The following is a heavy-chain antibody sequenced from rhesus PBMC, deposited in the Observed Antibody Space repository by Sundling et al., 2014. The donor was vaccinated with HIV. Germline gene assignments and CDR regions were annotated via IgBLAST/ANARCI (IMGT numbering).Heavy chain of an antibody. V-gene: IGHV3-16*02. J-gene: IGHJ4*01. CDR2: IKTKADGGTA. CDR1: GFTFSDSW. CDR3: SRGEG. Sequence: EVQLVESGGGLVQPGGSLRLSCAGSGFTFSDSWMTWFRQAPGKGLDCVGFIKTKADGGTAVYADSVKGRFTISRDDSKDTLYLQMTSLKTEDTAVYYCSRGEGWGQGVLVTVSS.